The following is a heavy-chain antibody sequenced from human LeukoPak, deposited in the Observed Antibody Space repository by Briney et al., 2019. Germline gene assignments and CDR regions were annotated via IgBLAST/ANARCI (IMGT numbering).Heavy chain of an antibody. V-gene: IGHV3-21*01. CDR2: IGSSSSYI. CDR1: GFTFSSYS. J-gene: IGHJ6*02. CDR3: ARANSWVDYYGMDV. Sequence: GGSLRLSRAASGFTFSSYSMNWVRQAPGKGLEWVSSIGSSSSYIYYADSVKGRFTISRDNATNSLYLQMNSLRAEDTAVYYCARANSWVDYYGMDVWGQGTTVTVSS.